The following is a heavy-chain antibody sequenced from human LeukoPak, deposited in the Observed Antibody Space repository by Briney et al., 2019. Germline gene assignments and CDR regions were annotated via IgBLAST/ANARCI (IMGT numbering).Heavy chain of an antibody. CDR1: GGSISSSSYY. J-gene: IGHJ6*03. D-gene: IGHD6-13*01. CDR3: ARSYSSSWYYYYMDV. Sequence: PSETLSLTCTVSGGSISSSSYYWGWIRQPPGKGLEWIGSIYYSGSTYYNPSLKSRVTISVDTSKNQFSLKLSSVTAADTAVYYCARSYSSSWYYYYMDVWGKGTTVTISS. V-gene: IGHV4-39*07. CDR2: IYYSGST.